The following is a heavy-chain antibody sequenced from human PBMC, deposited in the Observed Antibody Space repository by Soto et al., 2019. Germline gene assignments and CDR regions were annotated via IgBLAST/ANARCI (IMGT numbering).Heavy chain of an antibody. CDR3: AKDFERSGGLEWLRAKGSYYYYGMDV. CDR2: ISGSGGST. D-gene: IGHD5-12*01. Sequence: GGSLRLSCAASGFTFSSYAMSWVRQAPGKGLEWVSAISGSGGSTYYADSVKGRFTISRDNSKNTLYLQMNSLRAEDTAVYYCAKDFERSGGLEWLRAKGSYYYYGMDVWGQGTTVTVSS. J-gene: IGHJ6*02. V-gene: IGHV3-23*01. CDR1: GFTFSSYA.